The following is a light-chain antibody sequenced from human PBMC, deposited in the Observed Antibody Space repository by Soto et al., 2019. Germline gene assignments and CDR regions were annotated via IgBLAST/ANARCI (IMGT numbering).Light chain of an antibody. CDR1: QTVSSNY. CDR3: QQYGSSPIT. V-gene: IGKV3-20*01. CDR2: GAS. Sequence: EIVLTQSPGTLSLSPGERATLSCRASQTVSSNYLAWYQQKPGQAPRFLIYGASSRATGIPDRFSGSGSGTDFTLTIRRLEPEDFGVYYCQQYGSSPITFGGGTKVDIK. J-gene: IGKJ4*01.